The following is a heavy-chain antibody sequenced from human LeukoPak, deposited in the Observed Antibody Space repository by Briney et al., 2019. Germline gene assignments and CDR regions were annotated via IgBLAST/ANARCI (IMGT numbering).Heavy chain of an antibody. Sequence: SETLSLTCTVSGDSISRNDYYWGWIRQPPGKGLEWIGTIYYSGSAYYSPSLKSRVTISVDTSKTQFSLKLSSVAAADTAVYYCARAHSWLRFLYYYMDVWGEGTTVTVSS. V-gene: IGHV4-39*07. J-gene: IGHJ6*03. CDR1: GDSISRNDYY. CDR3: ARAHSWLRFLYYYMDV. D-gene: IGHD5-12*01. CDR2: IYYSGSA.